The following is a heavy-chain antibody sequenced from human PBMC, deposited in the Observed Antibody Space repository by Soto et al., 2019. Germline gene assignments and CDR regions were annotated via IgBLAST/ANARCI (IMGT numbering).Heavy chain of an antibody. Sequence: KISCKGSGYSFTSYWISWVRQARGQSLEWIGWIVVGSGNTNYAQKFQERVTITRDMSTSTAYMELSSLRSEDTAVYYCAAVGGYSSGPDAFDIWGQGTMVTVSS. J-gene: IGHJ3*02. CDR3: AAVGGYSSGPDAFDI. CDR1: GYSFTSYW. CDR2: IVVGSGNT. D-gene: IGHD6-19*01. V-gene: IGHV1-58*02.